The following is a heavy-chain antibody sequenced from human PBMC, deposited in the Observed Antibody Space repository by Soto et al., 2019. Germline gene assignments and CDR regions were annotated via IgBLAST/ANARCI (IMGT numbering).Heavy chain of an antibody. CDR1: GFIFSDFS. CDR3: AREKKHQSLGGRFGMDV. CDR2: IGSSGGYI. D-gene: IGHD2-2*01. V-gene: IGHV3-21*01. J-gene: IGHJ6*04. Sequence: GGSLRLSCAGSGFIFSDFSMNWVRQAPGKGLEWVASIGSSGGYIFYADSVKGRFTISRDNAKKSLDLQINSLRAEDTAVYYCAREKKHQSLGGRFGMDVWGKGTTVTVSS.